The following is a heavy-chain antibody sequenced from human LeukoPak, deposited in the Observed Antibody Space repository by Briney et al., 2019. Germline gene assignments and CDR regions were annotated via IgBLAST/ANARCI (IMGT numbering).Heavy chain of an antibody. CDR2: ISKDGNEI. CDR1: GLSLSNFW. Sequence: GGSLRLSCAASGLSLSNFWMHWVRQAPGKGLEWVAIISKDGNEIKYVDSVKGRFTLSRDNAKNSLYLQMNSLRAEDTAVYYCARDEDYGTNSFDYWGQGTLVTVSS. V-gene: IGHV3-7*01. D-gene: IGHD4-17*01. CDR3: ARDEDYGTNSFDY. J-gene: IGHJ4*02.